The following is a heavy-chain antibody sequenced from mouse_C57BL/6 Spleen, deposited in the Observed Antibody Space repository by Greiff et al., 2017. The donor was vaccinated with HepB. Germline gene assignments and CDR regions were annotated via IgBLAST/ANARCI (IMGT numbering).Heavy chain of an antibody. CDR1: GYAFSSSW. D-gene: IGHD2-3*01. Sequence: QVQLQQSGPELVKPGASVKISCKASGYAFSSSWMNWVKQRPGKGLEWIGRIYPGDGDTNYNGKFKGKATLTADKSSSTAYMQLSSLTSEDSAVYFYARGIYDGPDYWGQGTTLTVSS. J-gene: IGHJ2*01. CDR2: IYPGDGDT. V-gene: IGHV1-82*01. CDR3: ARGIYDGPDY.